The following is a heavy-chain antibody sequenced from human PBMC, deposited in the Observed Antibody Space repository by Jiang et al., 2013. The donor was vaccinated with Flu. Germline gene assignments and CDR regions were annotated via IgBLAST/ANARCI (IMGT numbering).Heavy chain of an antibody. CDR3: ARGRYLGSSYNPAFDI. CDR2: IIHSGST. D-gene: IGHD6-6*01. CDR1: GYY. V-gene: IGHV4-34*01. J-gene: IGHJ3*02. Sequence: GYYWSWIRQPPGKGLEWIGEIIHSGSTNYNPSLKSRVTMSVDTFKKEFSLKLHSVTAADTGVYYCARGRYLGSSYNPAFDIWGQGTKVSVSS.